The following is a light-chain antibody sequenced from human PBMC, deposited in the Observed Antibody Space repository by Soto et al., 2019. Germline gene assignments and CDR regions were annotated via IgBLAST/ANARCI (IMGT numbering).Light chain of an antibody. Sequence: QSALTQPASVSGSPGQSITISCTGTSSDVGGYNYVSWYQQHPGKAPKLMIYEVSNRPSGVSNRFSGSKSGNTASLTISGLHAEDEADYYCSSYTSSITRVFGGGTKLTVL. J-gene: IGLJ3*02. CDR2: EVS. V-gene: IGLV2-14*01. CDR1: SSDVGGYNY. CDR3: SSYTSSITRV.